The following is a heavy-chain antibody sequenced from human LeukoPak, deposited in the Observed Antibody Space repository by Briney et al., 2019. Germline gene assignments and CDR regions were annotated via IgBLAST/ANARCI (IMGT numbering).Heavy chain of an antibody. CDR2: MYYSGST. Sequence: PSETLSLTCTVSGGSISSSSYYWGWIRQPPGKGLEWIGSMYYSGSTYYNPSLKSRVTISVDTSKNQFSLKPSSVTAADTAVYYCASAVTSSWYGEAFDYWGQGTLVTVSS. V-gene: IGHV4-39*01. CDR3: ASAVTSSWYGEAFDY. CDR1: GGSISSSSYY. D-gene: IGHD6-13*01. J-gene: IGHJ4*02.